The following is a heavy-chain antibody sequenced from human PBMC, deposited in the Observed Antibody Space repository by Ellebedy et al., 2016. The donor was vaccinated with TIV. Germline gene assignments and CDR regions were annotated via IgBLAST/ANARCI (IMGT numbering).Heavy chain of an antibody. CDR1: GGTFTNYG. CDR2: IIPMFGSP. Sequence: SVKVSCKASGGTFTNYGFTWVRQTPGQGLEWMGAIIPMFGSPAYPEKFQDRVTITADEDTTTVYMELSSLTSEDTAVYYCARDQDPPRYCPNGSCDSQLDYWGQGTLVTVSS. J-gene: IGHJ4*02. V-gene: IGHV1-69*13. D-gene: IGHD2-8*01. CDR3: ARDQDPPRYCPNGSCDSQLDY.